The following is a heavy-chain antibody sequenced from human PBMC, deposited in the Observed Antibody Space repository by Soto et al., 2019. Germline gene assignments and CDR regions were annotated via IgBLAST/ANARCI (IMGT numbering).Heavy chain of an antibody. J-gene: IGHJ3*01. V-gene: IGHV3-23*01. CDR3: AKGEGGIGDAFDF. CDR2: ISASGYTT. CDR1: GFTFNSDA. Sequence: EVQLLESGGGLVQPGGSLTLSCVGSGFTFNSDAMSWVRQAPGKGLEWVSGISASGYTTYYADSVKGPLTISRDNARNTLYREMKSLRAEDTGVYYCAKGEGGIGDAFDFWGQGTMVTVSS. D-gene: IGHD1-1*01.